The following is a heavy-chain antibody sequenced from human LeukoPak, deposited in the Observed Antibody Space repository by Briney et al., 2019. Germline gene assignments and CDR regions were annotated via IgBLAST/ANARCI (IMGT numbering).Heavy chain of an antibody. V-gene: IGHV3-21*01. CDR3: ARDIASYGITPLPYFDY. CDR2: ISSSSSYI. J-gene: IGHJ4*02. D-gene: IGHD3-10*01. CDR1: GFTFSGYS. Sequence: SGGSLRLSCAASGFTFSGYSMNWVRQAPGKGLEWVSSISSSSSYIYYADSVKGRFTISRDNAKNSLYLQMNSLRAEDTAVYYCARDIASYGITPLPYFDYWGQGTLVTVSS.